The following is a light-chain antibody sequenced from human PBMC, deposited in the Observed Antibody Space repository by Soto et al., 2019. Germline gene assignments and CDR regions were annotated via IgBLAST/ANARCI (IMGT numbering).Light chain of an antibody. J-gene: IGLJ2*01. CDR3: CSYAGSYTVV. V-gene: IGLV2-11*01. CDR1: SSDVGGYNY. CDR2: DVS. Sequence: QSALTQPRSVSGSPGQSVTISCTGTSSDVGGYNYVSWYQQHPGKAPKLMIYDVSKRPSGVPDRFSGSKSGNTASLTISGLQAEVEGDYYCCSYAGSYTVVFGGGTKLTVL.